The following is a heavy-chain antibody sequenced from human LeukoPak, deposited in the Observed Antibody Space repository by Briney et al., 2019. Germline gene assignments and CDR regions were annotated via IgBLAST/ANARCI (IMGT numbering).Heavy chain of an antibody. Sequence: SETLSLTCTVSGGSISSSYWSWTRQPPGKGLEWIGYIYYSGSTNYNPSLKSRVTISVDTSKNQFSLKLNSVTAADTAVYYCARQGPLTTAVTTRTNPFDYWGQGTLVTVSS. D-gene: IGHD4-11*01. CDR3: ARQGPLTTAVTTRTNPFDY. CDR2: IYYSGST. V-gene: IGHV4-59*08. CDR1: GGSISSSY. J-gene: IGHJ4*02.